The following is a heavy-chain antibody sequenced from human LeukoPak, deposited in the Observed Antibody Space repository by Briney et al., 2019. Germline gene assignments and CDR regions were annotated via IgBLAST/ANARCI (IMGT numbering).Heavy chain of an antibody. J-gene: IGHJ4*02. V-gene: IGHV3-21*01. CDR3: ARDGVSVGIAGPHDY. Sequence: PGGSLRLSCAASGFTFSSYAMHWVRQAPGKGLEWVSSISSSSSYIYYADSVKGRFTISRDNAKNSLYLQMNSLRAEDTAVYYCARDGVSVGIAGPHDYWGQGTLVTVSS. CDR1: GFTFSSYA. CDR2: ISSSSSYI. D-gene: IGHD6-13*01.